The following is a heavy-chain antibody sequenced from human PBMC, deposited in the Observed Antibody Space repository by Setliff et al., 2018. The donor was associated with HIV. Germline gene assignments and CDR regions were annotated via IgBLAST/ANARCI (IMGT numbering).Heavy chain of an antibody. J-gene: IGHJ5*02. V-gene: IGHV3-53*01. Sequence: PGKSLKISCAASGFTVSSNYMSRVRQAPGKGLEWVSVIYSGGSTYYADSVKGRFTISRDNSKNTLYLQMNSLRAEDTAVYYCARERFGWFDPWGQGTLVTVSS. CDR3: ARERFGWFDP. CDR1: GFTVSSNY. D-gene: IGHD3-10*01. CDR2: IYSGGST.